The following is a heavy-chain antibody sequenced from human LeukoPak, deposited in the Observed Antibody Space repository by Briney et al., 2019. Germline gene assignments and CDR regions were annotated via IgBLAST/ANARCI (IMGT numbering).Heavy chain of an antibody. V-gene: IGHV4-30-2*01. CDR1: GGSISSGGYY. Sequence: SQTLSLTCTVSGGSISSGGYYWSWIRQPPGKGLEWIGYIYHSGSTYYNPSLKSRVTISVDTSKNQFSLKLSSVTAADTAVYYCARDRMYYDYVWGSYPETFDYWGQGTLVTVSS. J-gene: IGHJ4*02. D-gene: IGHD3-16*02. CDR2: IYHSGST. CDR3: ARDRMYYDYVWGSYPETFDY.